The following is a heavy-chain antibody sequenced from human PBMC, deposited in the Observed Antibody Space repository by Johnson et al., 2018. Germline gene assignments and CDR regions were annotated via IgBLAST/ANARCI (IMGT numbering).Heavy chain of an antibody. CDR2: IRSKINNYAT. J-gene: IGHJ3*02. V-gene: IGHV3-73*01. CDR1: GFSFSGSP. Sequence: VQLVESGGGLVQPGGSLKLSCAASGFSFSGSPMHWVRQASGKGLEWVGRIRSKINNYATAYVASVQGRFTISRDDSKNTAFLQMNSPKTEDTAVYYCTILNRADALDIWGQGSMVTVSS. CDR3: TILNRADALDI.